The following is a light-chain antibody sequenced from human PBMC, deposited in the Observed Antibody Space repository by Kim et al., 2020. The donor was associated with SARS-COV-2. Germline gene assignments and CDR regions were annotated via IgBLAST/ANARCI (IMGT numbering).Light chain of an antibody. CDR3: QSYDSSLSALYV. CDR2: GNS. CDR1: SSNIGAGYD. J-gene: IGLJ1*01. Sequence: VTISCTGSSSNIGAGYDVHWYQQLPGTAPKLLIYGNSNRPSGVPDRFSGSKCGTSASLAITGLQAEDEADYYCQSYDSSLSALYVFGTGTKVTVL. V-gene: IGLV1-40*01.